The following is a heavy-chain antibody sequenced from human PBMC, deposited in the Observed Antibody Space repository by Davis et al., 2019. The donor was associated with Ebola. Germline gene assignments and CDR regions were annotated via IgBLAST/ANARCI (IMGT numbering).Heavy chain of an antibody. V-gene: IGHV4-59*12. CDR3: ARGDSYYDPSGYYAGPEAPDH. J-gene: IGHJ4*02. CDR2: IYDSGFT. D-gene: IGHD3-22*01. Sequence: MPSETLSLTCSVSGGSIRGYHWSWIRQSPGKGLEWIGYIYDSGFTNYNPSLKNRVTLSLDTSKSQFSLKLTSVTAADTAVYYCARGDSYYDPSGYYAGPEAPDHWGQGTLVSVSS. CDR1: GGSIRGYH.